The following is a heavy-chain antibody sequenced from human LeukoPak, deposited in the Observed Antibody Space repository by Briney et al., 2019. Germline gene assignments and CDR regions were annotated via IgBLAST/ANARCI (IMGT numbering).Heavy chain of an antibody. CDR1: GFTFSDYN. CDR2: ISRSGSTK. Sequence: GGSLRLSCAASGFTFSDYNMRWIRQAPGKGLEWVSSISRSGSTKYYADSVKGRFTISRDNAKNSLFLQMNSLRAEDTAVYYCARGLLWFGELSAWGQGTLVTVSS. D-gene: IGHD3-10*01. J-gene: IGHJ5*02. V-gene: IGHV3-11*01. CDR3: ARGLLWFGELSA.